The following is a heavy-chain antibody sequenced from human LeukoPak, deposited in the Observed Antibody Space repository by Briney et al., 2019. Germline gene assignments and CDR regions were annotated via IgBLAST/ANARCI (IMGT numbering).Heavy chain of an antibody. CDR2: IRYDGSNK. CDR3: AKDHVAAAEYYFDY. J-gene: IGHJ4*02. CDR1: GFTFSSYG. V-gene: IGHV3-30*02. Sequence: GGSPRLSCAASGFTFSSYGMHWVRQAPGKGLEWVAFIRYDGSNKYYADSVKGRFTISRDNSKNTLYLQMNSLRAEDTSMYYCAKDHVAAAEYYFDYWGQGTLVTVSS. D-gene: IGHD6-13*01.